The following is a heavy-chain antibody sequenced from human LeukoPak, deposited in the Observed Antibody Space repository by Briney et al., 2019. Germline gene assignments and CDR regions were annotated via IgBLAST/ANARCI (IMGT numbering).Heavy chain of an antibody. V-gene: IGHV4-34*01. D-gene: IGHD3-10*01. CDR1: GGSFSGYY. CDR3: ARRSLGSGSYYPYYYYYYMDV. CDR2: INHSGST. J-gene: IGHJ6*03. Sequence: SETLSLTCAVYGGSFSGYYWSWIRQPPGKGLEWIGEINHSGSTNYNPSLKSRVTISVDTSKNQFSPKLSSVTAADTAVYYCARRSLGSGSYYPYYYYYYMDVWGKGATVTVSS.